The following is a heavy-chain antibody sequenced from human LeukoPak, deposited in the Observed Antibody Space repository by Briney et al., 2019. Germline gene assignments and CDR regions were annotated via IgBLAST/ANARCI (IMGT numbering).Heavy chain of an antibody. D-gene: IGHD4-23*01. J-gene: IGHJ4*02. CDR3: ARRAGGYSHPYDY. Sequence: PGGSLRLSCAASGFTFSSYGMSWVRQAPGKGLEWVSAISGSGGSTYYADSVKGRFTISRDNSKNTLYLQMNSLRAEDTAVYCCARRAGGYSHPYDYWGQGILVTVSS. CDR2: ISGSGGST. CDR1: GFTFSSYG. V-gene: IGHV3-23*01.